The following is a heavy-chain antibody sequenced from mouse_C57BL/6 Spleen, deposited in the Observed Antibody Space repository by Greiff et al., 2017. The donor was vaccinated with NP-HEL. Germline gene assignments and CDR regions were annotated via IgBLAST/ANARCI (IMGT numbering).Heavy chain of an antibody. CDR2: ISYDGSN. CDR1: GYSITSGYY. J-gene: IGHJ4*01. CDR3: VSSSNAMDY. D-gene: IGHD1-1*01. V-gene: IGHV3-6*01. Sequence: EVQLVESGPGLVKPSQSLSLTCSVTGYSITSGYYWNWIRQFPGNKLEWMGYISYDGSNNYNPSLKNRISITRDTSKNQFFLKLNSVTTEDTATYYCVSSSNAMDYWGQGTSVTVSS.